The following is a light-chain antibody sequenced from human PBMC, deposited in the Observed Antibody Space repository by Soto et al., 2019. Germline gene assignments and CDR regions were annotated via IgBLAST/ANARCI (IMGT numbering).Light chain of an antibody. CDR2: KVS. V-gene: IGKV2-30*01. CDR1: QSLVSSDGNTY. CDR3: MQGTHWPIT. Sequence: DVVMTQSPLSLPVTLGQPASISCRSSQSLVSSDGNTYLSWFQQRPGRSPRRLIYKVSNRDSGVPARFSGSGSGTDFALKISRVEAEDVGVYYCMQGTHWPITFGQGTRLEIK. J-gene: IGKJ5*01.